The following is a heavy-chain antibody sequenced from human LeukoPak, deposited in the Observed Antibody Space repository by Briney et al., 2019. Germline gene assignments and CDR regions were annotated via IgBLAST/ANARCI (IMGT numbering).Heavy chain of an antibody. J-gene: IGHJ4*02. D-gene: IGHD3-3*01. CDR2: IYHSGST. V-gene: IGHV4-38-2*02. CDR1: GCSISSGYY. Sequence: SETLSLTCTVSGCSISSGYYWGWIRQPPGKGLEWIGSIYHSGSTYYNPSLKSRVTISVDTSKNQFSLKLSSVTAADTAVYYCARDGKGFWSGYYLNWGQGTLVTVSS. CDR3: ARDGKGFWSGYYLN.